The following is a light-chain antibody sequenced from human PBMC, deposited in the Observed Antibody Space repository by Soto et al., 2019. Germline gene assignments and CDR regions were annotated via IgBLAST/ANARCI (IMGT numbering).Light chain of an antibody. Sequence: QSLLTQPPSASGTPGQRVAISCSGSSSNIAGNAVNWFQQLPGTAPKLLIYSDNHRPSGIPDRFSGSKSGTSASLAISGLQSEDEADYYCATWSDSLKTYVFGGGTKVTVL. J-gene: IGLJ1*01. CDR2: SDN. CDR1: SSNIAGNA. CDR3: ATWSDSLKTYV. V-gene: IGLV1-44*01.